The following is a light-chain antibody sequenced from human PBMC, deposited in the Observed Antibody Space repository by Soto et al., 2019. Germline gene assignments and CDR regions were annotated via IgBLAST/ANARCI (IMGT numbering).Light chain of an antibody. CDR2: GAS. CDR1: QSVSSN. V-gene: IGKV3-15*01. J-gene: IGKJ2*01. CDR3: QQYNNWPLEFT. Sequence: EIVMTQSPATLSVSPGERATLSCRASQSVSSNLAWYQQNPGQAPRLPIYGASTRATGIPARFSGSGSGTEFTLTISSLQSEDFAVYYCQQYNNWPLEFTFGQGTKLEIK.